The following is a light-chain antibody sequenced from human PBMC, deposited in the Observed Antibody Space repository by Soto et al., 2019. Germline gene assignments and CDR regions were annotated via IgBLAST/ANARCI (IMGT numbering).Light chain of an antibody. V-gene: IGKV3-15*01. CDR3: QQYNNWPRT. Sequence: EVVMKQSPGTLSVSPGERAILSCRASQSLTTNLAWYQQRPGQAPRLLIHDASTRATGIPARFSGSGSGTEFTLTINSLQSEDFAVYYCQQYNNWPRTFGQGTKVDIK. J-gene: IGKJ1*01. CDR1: QSLTTN. CDR2: DAS.